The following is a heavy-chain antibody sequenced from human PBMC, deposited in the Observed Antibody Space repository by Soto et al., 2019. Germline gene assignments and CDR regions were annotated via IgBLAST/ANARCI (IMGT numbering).Heavy chain of an antibody. CDR1: GFIFSSSD. D-gene: IGHD3-22*01. CDR2: LNYNGIYT. J-gene: IGHJ4*02. CDR3: ARKSNSGISGYDYFDY. V-gene: IGHV3-21*06. Sequence: EGQLVESGGGLVEPGGSLRLSCAASGFIFSSSDMTWVRQAPGKGLEYVSSLNYNGIYTVYAEPAKGRFTISRDNAKNSLYLQMYSLRAEDTAVYFCARKSNSGISGYDYFDYWGQGTLVIVSS.